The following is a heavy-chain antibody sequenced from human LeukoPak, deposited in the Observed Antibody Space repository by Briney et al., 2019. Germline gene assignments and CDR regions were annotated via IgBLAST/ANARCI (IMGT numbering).Heavy chain of an antibody. V-gene: IGHV3-21*01. D-gene: IGHD1-26*01. CDR2: FSSSSSYI. CDR3: ARESAGIVGPMGGVDY. J-gene: IGHJ4*02. CDR1: GFTFSSYS. Sequence: GGSLRLSCAASGFTFSSYSMNWVRQAPGKGLEWVSSFSSSSSYIYYADSVKGRFTISRDNAKNSLYLQMNSLRAEDTAVYYCARESAGIVGPMGGVDYWGQGTLVTVSS.